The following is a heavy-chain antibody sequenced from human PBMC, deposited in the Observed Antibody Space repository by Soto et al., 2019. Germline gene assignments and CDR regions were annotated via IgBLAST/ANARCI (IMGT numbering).Heavy chain of an antibody. V-gene: IGHV1-2*02. J-gene: IGHJ4*02. CDR3: AREEQTGANYYLDY. CDR2: ISPHSGGP. CDR1: GYTFTGYY. D-gene: IGHD7-27*01. Sequence: ASVKVSCKASGYTFTGYYIHWVRQAPGQGLEWMGSISPHSGGPNYAQRFQGRVTMTRGTSMTTVYMEMSGLTSDDTAVYYCAREEQTGANYYLDYWGQGTLVTVSS.